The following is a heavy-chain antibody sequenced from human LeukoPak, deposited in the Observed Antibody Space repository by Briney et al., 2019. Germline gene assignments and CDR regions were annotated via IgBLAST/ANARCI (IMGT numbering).Heavy chain of an antibody. CDR1: GFTFSTYW. J-gene: IGHJ4*02. CDR3: ARGRLGDY. V-gene: IGHV3-7*01. Sequence: SGGSLRISCAASGFTFSTYWMSWVRQTPGKGLEWVANIEQDGSDKYYVDSVKGRFTISRDNAKNSLYLQMNSLRAEDTAVYYCARGRLGDYWGQGTLVTVSS. CDR2: IEQDGSDK. D-gene: IGHD4-11*01.